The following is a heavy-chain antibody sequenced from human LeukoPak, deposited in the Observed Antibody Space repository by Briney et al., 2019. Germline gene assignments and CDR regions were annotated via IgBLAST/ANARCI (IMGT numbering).Heavy chain of an antibody. Sequence: GGSLRLSCAASGFTFSSYWMHWVRQAPGKGLVWVSRINIDGSSTSYAYSVKVQFTFSRTKANNTMYLQRNSLRPEETAVYYWATGQGHGMDVWGQGTTVTASS. J-gene: IGHJ6*01. D-gene: IGHD1-14*01. CDR2: INIDGSST. V-gene: IGHV3-74*01. CDR1: GFTFSSYW. CDR3: ATGQGHGMDV.